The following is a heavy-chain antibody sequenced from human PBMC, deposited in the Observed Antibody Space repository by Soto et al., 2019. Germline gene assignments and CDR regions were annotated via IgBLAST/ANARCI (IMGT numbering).Heavy chain of an antibody. J-gene: IGHJ4*02. CDR3: TTDIPRPWLYFDS. CDR2: IKSKTDGGTV. Sequence: EVQLVESGGGLVKPGGSLRVSCAASGFTFGNAWMSWVRQAPGKGLEWVGRIKSKTDGGTVDYAAPVKGRFTISRDDSKNMLYLEMNSLKTEDTAMYYCTTDIPRPWLYFDSWGQGTLVTVSS. CDR1: GFTFGNAW. D-gene: IGHD6-19*01. V-gene: IGHV3-15*01.